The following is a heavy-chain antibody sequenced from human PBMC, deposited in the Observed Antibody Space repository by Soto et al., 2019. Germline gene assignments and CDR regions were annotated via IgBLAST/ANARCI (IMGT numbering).Heavy chain of an antibody. CDR2: IDDAGST. Sequence: SEPLSLTCRVSGGSMTSYYWNWLRQSPGKGLEWIGYIDDAGSTKFNPSLRSRVSMSILTSQGQVSLTLDSVTAADTAVYYCARAYFDFTGGYSPYWYSEVWGRGTLVTVSS. J-gene: IGHJ2*01. D-gene: IGHD3-3*01. V-gene: IGHV4-59*01. CDR3: ARAYFDFTGGYSPYWYSEV. CDR1: GGSMTSYY.